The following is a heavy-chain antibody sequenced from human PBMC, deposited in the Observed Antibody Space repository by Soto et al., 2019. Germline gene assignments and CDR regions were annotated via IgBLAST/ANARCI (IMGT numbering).Heavy chain of an antibody. CDR1: VLTFINYG. D-gene: IGHD6-6*01. J-gene: IGHJ2*01. CDR3: ARPPVPKIYWYFDL. CDR2: VWDDGSKK. V-gene: IGHV3-33*01. Sequence: GWSLRLSCAASVLTFINYGMHWVRQAPGKGLEWVAVVWDDGSKKYYGDSVKGRFTIARDNSKNTLYLQMDSLRDEDTAVYYCARPPVPKIYWYFDLWGRGTLVTVSS.